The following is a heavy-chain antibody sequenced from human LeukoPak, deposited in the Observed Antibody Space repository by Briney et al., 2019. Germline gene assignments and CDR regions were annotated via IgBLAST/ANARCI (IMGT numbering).Heavy chain of an antibody. J-gene: IGHJ4*02. CDR3: ARDSPSYSRPGYFDY. Sequence: SQTLSLTCAISGDIVSSNSAAWNWIRQSPSRGLEWPGRTYYRSNLYNDYAVSVKSRITINPDTSKNQFSLQLNSVTPEDTAVYYCARDSPSYSRPGYFDYWGQGTLVTVSS. CDR2: TYYRSNLYN. D-gene: IGHD6-13*01. V-gene: IGHV6-1*01. CDR1: GDIVSSNSAA.